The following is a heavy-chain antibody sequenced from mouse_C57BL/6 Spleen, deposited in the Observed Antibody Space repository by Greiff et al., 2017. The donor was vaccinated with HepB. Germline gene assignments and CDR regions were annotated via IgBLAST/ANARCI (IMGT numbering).Heavy chain of an antibody. CDR2: IYPGNSDT. V-gene: IGHV1-5*01. CDR3: MLYYVNYGYIDY. CDR1: GYTFTSYW. D-gene: IGHD2-1*01. J-gene: IGHJ2*01. Sequence: VQLKESGTVLARPGASVKMSCKTSGYTFTSYWMHWVKQRPGQGLEWIGAIYPGNSDTSYNQKFKGKAKLTAVTSASTAYMELSSLTNEDSVVYFSMLYYVNYGYIDYWGQGTPLTVSS.